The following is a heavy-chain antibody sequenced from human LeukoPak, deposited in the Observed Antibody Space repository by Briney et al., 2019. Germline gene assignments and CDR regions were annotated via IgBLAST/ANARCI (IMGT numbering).Heavy chain of an antibody. Sequence: ASVKVSCKASGYTFTSYDINWVRQATGQGLEWMGWMNPNSGNTNYAQKFQGRVTMTTDTSTSTVYMEVRGLRSDDTAMYHCARDVGITVADSFDPWGQGTLVTVSS. V-gene: IGHV1-8*02. CDR2: MNPNSGNT. D-gene: IGHD6-13*01. CDR3: ARDVGITVADSFDP. J-gene: IGHJ5*02. CDR1: GYTFTSYD.